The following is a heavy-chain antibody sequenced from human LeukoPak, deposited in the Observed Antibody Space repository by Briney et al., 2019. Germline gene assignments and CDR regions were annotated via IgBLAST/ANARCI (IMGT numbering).Heavy chain of an antibody. CDR2: ISGSGGGT. CDR3: ARDRVGATGEDAFDI. CDR1: GFTFSSYA. Sequence: GGSLRLSCAASGFTFSSYAMSWVRQAPGKGLEWVSAISGSGGGTYYADYVKGRFTISRDNSKNTLYLQVNSLRAEDTAVYYCARDRVGATGEDAFDIWGQGTMVTVSS. V-gene: IGHV3-23*01. J-gene: IGHJ3*02. D-gene: IGHD1-26*01.